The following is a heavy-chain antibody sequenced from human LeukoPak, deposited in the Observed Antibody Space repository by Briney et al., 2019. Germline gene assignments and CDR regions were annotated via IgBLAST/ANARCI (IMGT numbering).Heavy chain of an antibody. CDR3: ARDSTSGYCSSTSCETWFDP. Sequence: GGSLRLSCAASGFTVNNNYMTWVRQAPGKGLEWVSIIYSGGSTYYVDSVKGRFTISRHNSKNTLYLQMNSLRAEDTAVYYCARDSTSGYCSSTSCETWFDPWGQGTLVTVSS. V-gene: IGHV3-53*04. D-gene: IGHD2-2*03. CDR1: GFTVNNNY. J-gene: IGHJ5*02. CDR2: IYSGGST.